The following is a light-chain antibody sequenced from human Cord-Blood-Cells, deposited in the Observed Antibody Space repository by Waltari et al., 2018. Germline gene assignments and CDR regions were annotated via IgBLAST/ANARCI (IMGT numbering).Light chain of an antibody. CDR3: RSYTSSSTWV. Sequence: RAPKLMIYDVSKRPSGVSNRFSGSKSGNTASLTISGLQAEDEADYYCRSYTSSSTWVFGGGTKLTVL. V-gene: IGLV2-14*03. J-gene: IGLJ3*02. CDR2: DVS.